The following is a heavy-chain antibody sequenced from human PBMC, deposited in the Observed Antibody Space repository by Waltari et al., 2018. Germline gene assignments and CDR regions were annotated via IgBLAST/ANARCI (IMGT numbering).Heavy chain of an antibody. D-gene: IGHD3-3*01. J-gene: IGHJ4*02. V-gene: IGHV4-34*01. CDR2: INHRGRT. Sequence: QVQLQQWGAGLLKPSETLSLTCAVYGGSFSGYYWSWIRQPPGKGREWFGAINHRGRTNYNPSLKSRVTISVNTSKNQFSLKLSSVTAADTAVYYCARHLRITIFGVVMQYYFDYWGQGTLVTVSS. CDR3: ARHLRITIFGVVMQYYFDY. CDR1: GGSFSGYY.